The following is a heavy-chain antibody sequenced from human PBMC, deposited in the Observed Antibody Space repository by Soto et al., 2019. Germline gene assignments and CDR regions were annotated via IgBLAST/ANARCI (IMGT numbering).Heavy chain of an antibody. CDR1: GDTFSSYA. CDR2: IIPMFGTA. D-gene: IGHD3-22*01. Sequence: QVQLVQSGAEVKKPGSSVKVSCKAPGDTFSSYAINWVRQAPGQGLEWMGGIIPMFGTANYAQKFKGRVTITAGDSTSTVYMELSSLRSEDTAVYYCARVGPAHYYDSSGYYSPLDYWGQGTLVTVSS. CDR3: ARVGPAHYYDSSGYYSPLDY. J-gene: IGHJ4*02. V-gene: IGHV1-69*01.